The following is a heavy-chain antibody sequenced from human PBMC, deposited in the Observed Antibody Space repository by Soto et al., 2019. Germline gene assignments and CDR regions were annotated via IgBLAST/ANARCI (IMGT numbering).Heavy chain of an antibody. CDR1: GGTFSSYA. Sequence: SFKVSCKASGGTFSSYAISWVRQAPGQGLEWMGGIIPIFGTANYAQKFQGRVTITADESTSTAYMELSSLRSEDTAVYYCARGKILAYDSKDSYYGMDVWGQGTTVTVS. V-gene: IGHV1-69*13. CDR3: ARGKILAYDSKDSYYGMDV. J-gene: IGHJ6*02. D-gene: IGHD3-22*01. CDR2: IIPIFGTA.